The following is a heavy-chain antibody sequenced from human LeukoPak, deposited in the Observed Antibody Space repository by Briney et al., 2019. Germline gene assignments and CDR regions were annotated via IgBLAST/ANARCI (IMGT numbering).Heavy chain of an antibody. CDR2: INPNSGGT. D-gene: IGHD3-22*01. J-gene: IGHJ3*02. Sequence: ASVKVSCKASGYTFTGYYMHWVRQAPGQGLEWMGRINPNSGGTNYAQKFQGRVTMTRDTSISTAYMELSRLRSDDTAVYYCARLSTRVGVINEWDAFDIWGQGTMVTVSS. V-gene: IGHV1-2*06. CDR1: GYTFTGYY. CDR3: ARLSTRVGVINEWDAFDI.